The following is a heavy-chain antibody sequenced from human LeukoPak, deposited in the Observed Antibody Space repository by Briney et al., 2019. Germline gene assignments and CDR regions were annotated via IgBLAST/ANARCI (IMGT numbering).Heavy chain of an antibody. CDR1: GGSISSSSYY. CDR3: ARRPYGDYRYYFDY. Sequence: PSETLSLTCTVSGGSISSSSYYWGWIRQPPGKGLEWVGSIYYSGSTYYNPSLKSRATIPVDTSKNQFSLKLSSVTAADTAVYYCARRPYGDYRYYFDYWGQGTLVTVSS. V-gene: IGHV4-39*01. D-gene: IGHD4-17*01. J-gene: IGHJ4*02. CDR2: IYYSGST.